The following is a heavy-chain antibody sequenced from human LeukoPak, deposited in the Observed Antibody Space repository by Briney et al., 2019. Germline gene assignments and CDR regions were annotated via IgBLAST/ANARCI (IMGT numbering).Heavy chain of an antibody. CDR1: GGSISSGSYY. J-gene: IGHJ4*02. Sequence: SETLSLTCTVSGGSISSGSYYWSWIRQPAGKGLEWIGRIYTSGSTNYNPSLKSRVTISVDTSKNQFSLKLSSVTAADTAVYYCARAVGATIFDYWGQGTLVTVSS. CDR2: IYTSGST. V-gene: IGHV4-61*02. CDR3: ARAVGATIFDY. D-gene: IGHD1-26*01.